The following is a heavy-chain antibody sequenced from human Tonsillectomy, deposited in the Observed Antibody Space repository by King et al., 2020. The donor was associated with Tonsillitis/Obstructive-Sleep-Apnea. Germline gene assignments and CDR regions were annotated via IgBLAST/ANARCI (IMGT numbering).Heavy chain of an antibody. Sequence: QLQESGPGLVKPSETLSLTCTVSGGSTGSSSYYWGWIRQSPGKGLEWIGRIYYDGTTYYNPSLKSRVIISVDTSKNQFSLRLTSVTAADTALYYCAEQVDYAKSDYYCMDVWGKGTTVTVSS. J-gene: IGHJ6*03. CDR3: AEQVDYAKSDYYCMDV. CDR1: GGSTGSSSYY. V-gene: IGHV4-39*01. D-gene: IGHD4-17*01. CDR2: IYYDGTT.